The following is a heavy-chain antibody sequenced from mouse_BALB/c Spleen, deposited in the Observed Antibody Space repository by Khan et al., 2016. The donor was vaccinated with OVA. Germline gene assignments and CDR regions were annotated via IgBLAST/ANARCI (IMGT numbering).Heavy chain of an antibody. D-gene: IGHD1-3*01. CDR2: INTYTGKP. V-gene: IGHV9-3-1*01. CDR1: GYTFTNYG. CDR3: ARVGYNGTMDY. Sequence: QIQLVQSGPELKKPGATVKISCKASGYTFTNYGMNWVKQAPGKGLKWIGWINTYTGKPTYADDFKGRFAFSLDTSASTAYLQINNLKNEDTATYFCARVGYNGTMDYWGQGTSVTVSS. J-gene: IGHJ4*01.